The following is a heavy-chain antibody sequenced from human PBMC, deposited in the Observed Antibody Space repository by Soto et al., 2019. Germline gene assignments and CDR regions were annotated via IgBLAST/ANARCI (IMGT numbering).Heavy chain of an antibody. D-gene: IGHD6-19*01. Sequence: PGGSLRLSCAASGFTFSSYGMHWVRQAPGKGLEWVAVISYDGSNKYYADSVKGRFTISRDNSKNTLYLQMNSLRAEDTAVYYCAKDIAVAATEYYYYMDVWGKGTTVTVS. V-gene: IGHV3-30*18. CDR3: AKDIAVAATEYYYYMDV. J-gene: IGHJ6*03. CDR2: ISYDGSNK. CDR1: GFTFSSYG.